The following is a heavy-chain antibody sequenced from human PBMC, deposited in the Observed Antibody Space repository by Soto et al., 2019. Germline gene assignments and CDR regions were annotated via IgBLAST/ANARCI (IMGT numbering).Heavy chain of an antibody. V-gene: IGHV4-59*01. Sequence: QVQLQESGPGLVKPSETLSLNCTVSGGSISSYYWSWIRQPPGKGLAWIGYIYYSGSTNYNPSLKSRVAISVDTAKNQFSLKLSSVTAADTAVNYCARDRLDYYDSSRPKKFGMDGRGQGTTVTVSS. CDR3: ARDRLDYYDSSRPKKFGMDG. D-gene: IGHD3-22*01. CDR2: IYYSGST. CDR1: GGSISSYY. J-gene: IGHJ6*02.